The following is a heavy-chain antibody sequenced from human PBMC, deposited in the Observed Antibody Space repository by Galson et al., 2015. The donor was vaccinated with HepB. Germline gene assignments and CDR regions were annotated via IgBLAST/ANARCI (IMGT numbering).Heavy chain of an antibody. Sequence: SLRLSCAASGFTFSSYSMNWVRQAPGKGLEWVSSISSSSSYIYYADSVKGRFTISRDNAKNSLYLQMNSLRAEDTAVYYCARDPGTGYYGSGSYHGLGYWGQGTLVTVSS. CDR1: GFTFSSYS. D-gene: IGHD3-10*01. CDR3: ARDPGTGYYGSGSYHGLGY. J-gene: IGHJ4*02. CDR2: ISSSSSYI. V-gene: IGHV3-21*01.